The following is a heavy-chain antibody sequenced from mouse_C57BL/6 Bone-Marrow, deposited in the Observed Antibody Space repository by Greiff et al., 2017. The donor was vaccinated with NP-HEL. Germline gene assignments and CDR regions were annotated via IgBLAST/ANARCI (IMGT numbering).Heavy chain of an antibody. V-gene: IGHV14-4*01. CDR3: TGILGLLGFAY. CDR1: GFNIKDDY. CDR2: IDPENGDT. J-gene: IGHJ3*01. Sequence: VQLQQSGAELVRPGASVKLSCTASGFNIKDDYMHWVKQRPEQGLEWIGWIDPENGDTEYASKFQGKATITADTSSNTAYLQLSSLTSEDTAVYYCTGILGLLGFAYWGQGTLVTVSA. D-gene: IGHD2-13*01.